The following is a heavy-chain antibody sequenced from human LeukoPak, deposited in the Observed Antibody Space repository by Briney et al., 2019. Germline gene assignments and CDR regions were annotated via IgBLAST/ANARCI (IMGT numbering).Heavy chain of an antibody. CDR1: GGSISSYY. CDR2: IYYSGST. Sequence: SETLSLTCTVSGGSISSYYWSWIRQPPGKGLEWIGYIYYSGSTNYNPSLKSRVTISVDTSKNQFSLKLSSVTAADTAVYYCAKGQDIVVVVAATSEGGYNWFDPWGQGTLVTVSS. CDR3: AKGQDIVVVVAATSEGGYNWFDP. V-gene: IGHV4-59*01. D-gene: IGHD2-15*01. J-gene: IGHJ5*02.